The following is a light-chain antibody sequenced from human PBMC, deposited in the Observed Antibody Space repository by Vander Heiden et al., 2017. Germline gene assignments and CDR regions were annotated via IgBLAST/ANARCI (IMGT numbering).Light chain of an antibody. J-gene: IGLJ2*01. CDR1: SSNIGSNT. CDR3: AAWDDSLNAPV. CDR2: CNN. V-gene: IGLV1-44*01. Sequence: QSVLTQPPSASGTPGQRVTISCSGASSNIGSNTVSWYQHVPGMAPKLLIYCNNQRPSGVPDRFSGSKSGTSASLAISGLQSEDEADYYCAAWDDSLNAPVFGGGTKLTVL.